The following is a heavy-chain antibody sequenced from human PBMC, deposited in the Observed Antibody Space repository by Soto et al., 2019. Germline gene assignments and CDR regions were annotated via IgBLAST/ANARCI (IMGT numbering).Heavy chain of an antibody. CDR1: GDSTSMSSYY. V-gene: IGHV4-39*01. Sequence: QLQLQESGPGLVKPSETLSLTCTVSGDSTSMSSYYWGWIRQPPGKGLEWIVNIYHTGPPYYNPSLPSRVTMSVDTSKDQFSLRLSSVTAADTAVYYCARGWEWFSFDPWGQGTLVTVSS. CDR2: IYHTGPP. D-gene: IGHD3-3*01. CDR3: ARGWEWFSFDP. J-gene: IGHJ5*02.